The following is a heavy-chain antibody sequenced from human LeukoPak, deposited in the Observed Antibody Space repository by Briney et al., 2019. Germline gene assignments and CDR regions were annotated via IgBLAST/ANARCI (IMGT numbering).Heavy chain of an antibody. D-gene: IGHD3-22*01. CDR3: TRGSIAYYYMDV. V-gene: IGHV4-61*01. J-gene: IGHJ6*03. CDR1: GYSISTGYY. Sequence: SETLSLTCTVSGYSISTGYYWSWIRQPPGKGLEWIGNIYYSGSTNYNPSLKSRVTISVDTSKNQFSLKLSSVTAADTAVYYCTRGSIAYYYMDVWGKGTTVNISS. CDR2: IYYSGST.